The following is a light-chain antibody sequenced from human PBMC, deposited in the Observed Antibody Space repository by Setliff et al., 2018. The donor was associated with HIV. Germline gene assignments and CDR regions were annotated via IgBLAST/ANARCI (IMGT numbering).Light chain of an antibody. J-gene: IGLJ1*01. CDR3: CSNTGSNTYV. Sequence: QSALAQPASVSGSPGQSITISCTGSSSDIGSWNFVSWYQQYPDKAPKTMIYEVSKRPSGVSDRFSGSKSGYTASLTISGLQPDDEADYYCCSNTGSNTYVFGTGTK. CDR2: EVS. V-gene: IGLV2-23*02. CDR1: SSDIGSWNF.